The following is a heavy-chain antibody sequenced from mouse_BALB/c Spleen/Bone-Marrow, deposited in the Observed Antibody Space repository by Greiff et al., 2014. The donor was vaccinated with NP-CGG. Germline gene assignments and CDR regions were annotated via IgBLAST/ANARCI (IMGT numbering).Heavy chain of an antibody. D-gene: IGHD3-1*01. Sequence: QVQLQQSGAELMKPGASVKISCKPTGYTFSSYWIEWVKQRPGHGLEWIGEILPGSGSTNYNEKFKGKATFTTDTSSNTAYMQLSSLTSEDSAVYYCARELGLRLAYWGQGTLVTVSA. CDR2: ILPGSGST. CDR3: ARELGLRLAY. J-gene: IGHJ3*01. V-gene: IGHV1-9*01. CDR1: GYTFSSYW.